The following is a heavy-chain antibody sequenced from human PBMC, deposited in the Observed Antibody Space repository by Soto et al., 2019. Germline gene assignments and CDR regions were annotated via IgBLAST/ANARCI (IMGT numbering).Heavy chain of an antibody. J-gene: IGHJ6*03. Sequence: GGSLRLSCAASGFTFSSYSMNWVRQAPGKGLEWVSSISSSSSYIYYADSVKGRFTISRDNAKNSLYLQMNSLRAEDTAVYYCARDLGYCSSTSCYPYYYYMDVWGKGTTVTVSS. CDR3: ARDLGYCSSTSCYPYYYYMDV. CDR1: GFTFSSYS. V-gene: IGHV3-21*01. D-gene: IGHD2-2*01. CDR2: ISSSSSYI.